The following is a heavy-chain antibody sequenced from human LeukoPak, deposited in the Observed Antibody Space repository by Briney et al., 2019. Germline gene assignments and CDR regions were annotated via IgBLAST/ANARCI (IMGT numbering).Heavy chain of an antibody. CDR2: IAAAGGGG. J-gene: IGHJ4*02. Sequence: PGGSLRLSCAASGFTFSSYGMHWVRQAPGKGLEWVSAIAAAGGGGYHADSVKGRFSISRDNFKNTLYLQMNSLRAEDTAVYYCAKVNPPRGGRSGWYEANDYWGQGTLVIVSS. CDR3: AKVNPPRGGRSGWYEANDY. D-gene: IGHD6-19*01. CDR1: GFTFSSYG. V-gene: IGHV3-23*01.